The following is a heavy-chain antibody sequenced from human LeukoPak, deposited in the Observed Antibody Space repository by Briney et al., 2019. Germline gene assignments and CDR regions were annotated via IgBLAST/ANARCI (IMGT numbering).Heavy chain of an antibody. Sequence: SETLPLTCAVYGGSFSGYYWSWIRQPPGKGLEWIGEINHSGSTNYNQSLKNRATISVDTSKNQFSLKLSPVTAADTAVYYCASGRYRGSLDYWGQGTLVTVSS. D-gene: IGHD3-16*02. CDR1: GGSFSGYY. CDR3: ASGRYRGSLDY. CDR2: INHSGST. J-gene: IGHJ4*02. V-gene: IGHV4-34*01.